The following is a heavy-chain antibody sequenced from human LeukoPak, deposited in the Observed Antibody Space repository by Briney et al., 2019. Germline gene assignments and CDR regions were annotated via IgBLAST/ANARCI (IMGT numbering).Heavy chain of an antibody. CDR2: FDPEDGET. D-gene: IGHD3-3*01. CDR1: GYTLTELS. Sequence: ASVKVSCKVSGYTLTELSMHWVRQAPGKGLEWMGGFDPEDGETIYAQKFRGRVTMTEDTSTDTAYMELSSLRSEDTAVYYCATAVLRFLEVSRGFDPWGQGTLVTVSS. V-gene: IGHV1-24*01. J-gene: IGHJ5*02. CDR3: ATAVLRFLEVSRGFDP.